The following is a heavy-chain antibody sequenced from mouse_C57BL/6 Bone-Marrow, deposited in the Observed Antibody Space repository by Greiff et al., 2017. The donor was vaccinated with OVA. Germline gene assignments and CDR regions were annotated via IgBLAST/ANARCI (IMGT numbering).Heavy chain of an antibody. Sequence: VQLKESGPELVKPGASVKISCKASGYAFSSSWMSWVKQRPGKGLEWIGRIYPGDGDTNYNGKFKGKATLTADKSSSTAYMQLSSLTSEDSAVYFCARCPYGSSYVSTDYWGQGTSVTVSS. V-gene: IGHV1-82*01. D-gene: IGHD1-1*01. CDR3: ARCPYGSSYVSTDY. CDR2: IYPGDGDT. CDR1: GYAFSSSW. J-gene: IGHJ4*01.